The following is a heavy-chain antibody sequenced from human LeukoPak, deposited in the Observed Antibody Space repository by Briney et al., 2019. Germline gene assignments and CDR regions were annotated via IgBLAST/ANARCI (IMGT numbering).Heavy chain of an antibody. CDR1: GFTFSSYA. V-gene: IGHV3-30-3*01. J-gene: IGHJ4*02. CDR2: ISYDGSNK. D-gene: IGHD3-3*01. CDR3: ARESIFGVVTATFDY. Sequence: GGSLRLSCAASGFTFSSYAMHWVRQAPGKGLEWVAVISYDGSNKYYADSVRGRFTISRDNSKNTLYLRMNSLRAEDTAVYYCARESIFGVVTATFDYWGQGTLVTVSS.